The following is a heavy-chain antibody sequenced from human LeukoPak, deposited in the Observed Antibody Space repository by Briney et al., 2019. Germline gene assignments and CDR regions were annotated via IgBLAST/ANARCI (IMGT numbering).Heavy chain of an antibody. D-gene: IGHD4-17*01. CDR1: GFTFSTYS. CDR3: ARATTVTNLAPGY. CDR2: ISSSSSHI. J-gene: IGHJ4*02. Sequence: GGSLRLSCAASGFTFSTYSMNWVRQAPGKRLEWVSSISSSSSHIFYADSVKGRFTVSRDNAKNSLYLQMNSLRAEDTAVYYCARATTVTNLAPGYWGQGTLVTVSS. V-gene: IGHV3-21*01.